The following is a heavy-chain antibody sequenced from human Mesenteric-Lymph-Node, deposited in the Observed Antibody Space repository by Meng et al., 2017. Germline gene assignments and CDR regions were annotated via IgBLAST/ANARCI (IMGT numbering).Heavy chain of an antibody. CDR3: AKSLGLVGATRTLGREGYFDF. J-gene: IGHJ4*02. CDR1: GFRCSRYA. Sequence: QVQLVESGGGVAQPGRSMRLSCAGSGFRCSRYAMDWVRQAPGKGLEWVAVISSDGSNKLYADSVKGRLSISRDNSKNTLFLQMNSLRVEDTAVYYCAKSLGLVGATRTLGREGYFDFWGQGTLVTVSS. V-gene: IGHV3-30*18. CDR2: ISSDGSNK. D-gene: IGHD1-26*01.